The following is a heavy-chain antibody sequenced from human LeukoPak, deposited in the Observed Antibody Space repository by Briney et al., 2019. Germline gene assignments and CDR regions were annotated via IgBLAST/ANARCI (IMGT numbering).Heavy chain of an antibody. CDR3: ARLIAYYDFWSGYFPYYFDY. CDR1: GGSISSYY. CDR2: IYYSGST. J-gene: IGHJ4*02. Sequence: SETLSLTCTVSGGSISSYYWSWIRQPPGRGLEWIGYIYYSGSTNYNPSLKSRVTISVDTSKNQFSLKLGSVTAADTAVYYCARLIAYYDFWSGYFPYYFDYWGQGTLVTVSS. D-gene: IGHD3-3*01. V-gene: IGHV4-59*01.